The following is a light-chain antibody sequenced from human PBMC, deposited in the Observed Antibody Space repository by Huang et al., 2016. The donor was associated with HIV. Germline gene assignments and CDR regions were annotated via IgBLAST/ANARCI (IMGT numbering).Light chain of an antibody. Sequence: DIVMTQSPDSLAVPLGERATISCVSRQSLLYSANEKDVPMNFLAWYQKKPGQPPKLLMFWASSRASGVPDRFSGSGSGTDFTLTISGLQAEDVAVYYCQQHYSTPWTFGQGTKVEIK. J-gene: IGKJ1*01. CDR3: QQHYSTPWT. V-gene: IGKV4-1*01. CDR1: QSLLYSANEKDVPMNF. CDR2: WAS.